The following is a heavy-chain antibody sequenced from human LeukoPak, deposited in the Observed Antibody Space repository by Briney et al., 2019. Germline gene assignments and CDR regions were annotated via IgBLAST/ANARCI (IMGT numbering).Heavy chain of an antibody. J-gene: IGHJ4*02. V-gene: IGHV3-66*01. CDR1: GFTVSSNY. CDR2: IYSDGTI. CDR3: AREVGWGASGH. Sequence: GESLRLSCAASGFTVSSNYMSWVRQVPGKGLEWVSVIYSDGTISYADSVKGRFTISRDNSENTLYLQMNSLRVEDTAVYYCAREVGWGASGHWGQGTLVTVSS. D-gene: IGHD1-26*01.